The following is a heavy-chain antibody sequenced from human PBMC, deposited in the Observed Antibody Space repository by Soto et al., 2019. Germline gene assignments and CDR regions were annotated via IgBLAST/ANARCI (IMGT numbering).Heavy chain of an antibody. D-gene: IGHD4-17*01. CDR3: TTALTTVTTLGY. CDR2: IKRTTDGGTT. V-gene: IGHV3-15*01. Sequence: EVQLVESGGGLVKPGGSLRLSCGVSGFTFSNAWMSWVRQAPGKGLEWVGRIKRTTDGGTTDYASPVKGRFTISRDHSKNTLYLQMNSLKTDDTAVYYCTTALTTVTTLGYWGQGTLVTVSS. CDR1: GFTFSNAW. J-gene: IGHJ4*02.